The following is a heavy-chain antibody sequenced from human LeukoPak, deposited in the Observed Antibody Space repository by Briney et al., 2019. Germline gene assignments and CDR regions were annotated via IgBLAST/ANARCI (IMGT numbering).Heavy chain of an antibody. CDR1: GYTFTGYY. J-gene: IGHJ3*02. CDR2: INPNSGGT. V-gene: IGHV1-2*02. Sequence: ASVKVSCKASGYTFTGYYMHWVRQAPGQGLEWMGWINPNSGGTNYAQKLQGRVTMTRDTSISTAYMELSRLRSDDTAVYYCAREGDYIVVVPAAMSDAFDIWGQGTMVTVSS. CDR3: AREGDYIVVVPAAMSDAFDI. D-gene: IGHD2-2*01.